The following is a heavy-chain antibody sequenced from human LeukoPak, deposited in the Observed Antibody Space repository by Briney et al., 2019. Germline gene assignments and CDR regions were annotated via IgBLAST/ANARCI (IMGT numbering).Heavy chain of an antibody. J-gene: IGHJ3*01. Sequence: GGSLRLSCAASGHTFSNYAITWVRQAPGKGLEWVSSITVCGGTSYTDSVKGRFTVYRDNSKNTLYLQMTSLRAEDTAVYYCAKDPNGDYVGAFDSWGQGTLVTVSS. CDR1: GHTFSNYA. CDR2: ITVCGGT. D-gene: IGHD4-17*01. V-gene: IGHV3-23*01. CDR3: AKDPNGDYVGAFDS.